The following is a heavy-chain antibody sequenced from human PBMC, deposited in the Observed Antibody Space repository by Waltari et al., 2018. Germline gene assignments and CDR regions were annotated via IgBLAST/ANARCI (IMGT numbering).Heavy chain of an antibody. CDR3: AKNWGGSSKRPAFDI. CDR1: GFTFSSYG. V-gene: IGHV3-30*02. D-gene: IGHD2-15*01. CDR2: IRYDGSNK. Sequence: QVQLVESGGGVVQPGGSLRLSCAASGFTFSSYGMHWVRQAPGKGLEWVAFIRYDGSNKYYADSVKGRFTISRDNSKNTLYLQMNSLRAEDTAVYYCAKNWGGSSKRPAFDIWGQGTMVTVSS. J-gene: IGHJ3*02.